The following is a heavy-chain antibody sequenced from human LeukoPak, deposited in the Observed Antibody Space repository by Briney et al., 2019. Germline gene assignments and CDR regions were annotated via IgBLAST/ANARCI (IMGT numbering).Heavy chain of an antibody. D-gene: IGHD6-25*01. Sequence: GSLRLSCAASGFTFSSYTMNWVRQPPGKGLEWVSNIGTSSTTIYYADSVKGRFTISRDNAKNSLYLQMNSLRADDTAVYYCARFAAGGSYYYYMDVWGKGTTVTVSS. V-gene: IGHV3-48*01. J-gene: IGHJ6*03. CDR2: IGTSSTTI. CDR1: GFTFSSYT. CDR3: ARFAAGGSYYYYMDV.